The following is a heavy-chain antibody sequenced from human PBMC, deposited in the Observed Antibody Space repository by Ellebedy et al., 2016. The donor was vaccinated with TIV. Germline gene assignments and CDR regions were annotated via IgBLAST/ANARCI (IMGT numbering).Heavy chain of an antibody. J-gene: IGHJ4*02. CDR1: GFTFSSYA. D-gene: IGHD3-22*01. CDR3: AKGDSYDSSWTCSY. CDR2: ISGSGGST. Sequence: GESLKISCAASGFTFSSYAMSWVRQAPGKGLEWVSAISGSGGSTYYADSVKGRFTISRDNSKNTLYLQMNSLRAEDTAVYYCAKGDSYDSSWTCSYWGQGTLVTVSS. V-gene: IGHV3-23*01.